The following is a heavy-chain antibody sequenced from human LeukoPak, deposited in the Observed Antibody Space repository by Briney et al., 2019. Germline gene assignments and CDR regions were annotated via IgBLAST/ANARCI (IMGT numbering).Heavy chain of an antibody. CDR1: GGLISRGPDY. CDR3: ERKKDIILPGSLGAFDI. D-gene: IGHD3-9*01. J-gene: IGHJ3*02. CDR2: IYYSRSI. V-gene: IGHV4-31*03. Sequence: PSETLTLTCTVSGGLISRGPDYWSRIRQHPGKGLHWIGYIYYSRSIDYNPSLKSRVTMSVDKSKNQCSLNLTSVTAEDTAVYYCERKKDIILPGSLGAFDIWGQGTMVTVSS.